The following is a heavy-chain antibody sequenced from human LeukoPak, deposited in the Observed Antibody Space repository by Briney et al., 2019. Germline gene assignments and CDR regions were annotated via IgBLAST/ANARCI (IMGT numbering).Heavy chain of an antibody. CDR1: GFTFSNYS. J-gene: IGHJ4*02. V-gene: IGHV3-21*01. CDR3: ARAEALKFRDYDY. CDR2: ITSSGSYI. Sequence: GGSLRLSCAASGFTFSNYSMNWVRQAPGKGLEWVSSITSSGSYIYYADSVKGRFTISRDNARNSLYLQMNSLRAEDTAIYYCARAEALKFRDYDYWGQGTLVTVSS.